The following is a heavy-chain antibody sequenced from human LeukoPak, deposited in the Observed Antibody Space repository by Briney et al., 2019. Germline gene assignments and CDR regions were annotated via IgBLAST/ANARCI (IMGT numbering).Heavy chain of an antibody. CDR1: GHTFTIYG. CDR2: ISAYNGNT. CDR3: ARGLPGIAAAGTDY. Sequence: SVTVSFTSAGHTFTIYGISWVRQAPGQGLEWMGWISAYNGNTNYSHKLQGRVTMTTDTSTSTAYMELRSLRADDTAVYYCARGLPGIAAAGTDYWGQGTLVIVSS. J-gene: IGHJ4*02. V-gene: IGHV1-18*01. D-gene: IGHD6-13*01.